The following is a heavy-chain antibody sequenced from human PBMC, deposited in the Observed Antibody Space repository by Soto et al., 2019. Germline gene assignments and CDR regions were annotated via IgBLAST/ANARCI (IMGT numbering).Heavy chain of an antibody. CDR2: FFPIFGTA. J-gene: IGHJ6*02. CDR1: GGTFSSYA. Sequence: QVQLVQSGAEVKKPGSSVKVSCKASGGTFSSYAISWVRQAPGQGLEWMGGFFPIFGTANYAQKFQGRVTITADESTSTAYMELSSLRSEDTAVYYCAREQLGYCSGGSCWGRDYYYYGMDVWGQGTTVTVSS. CDR3: AREQLGYCSGGSCWGRDYYYYGMDV. D-gene: IGHD2-15*01. V-gene: IGHV1-69*01.